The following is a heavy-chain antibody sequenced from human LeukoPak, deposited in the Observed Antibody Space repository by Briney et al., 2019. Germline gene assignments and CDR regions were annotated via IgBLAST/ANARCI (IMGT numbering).Heavy chain of an antibody. V-gene: IGHV4-38-2*02. CDR3: ARGDFWSGYYIFDY. CDR2: IYHSGSA. CDR1: GYSISSGYY. Sequence: SETLSLTCTVSGYSISSGYYWGWIRQPPGKGLEWIGSIYHSGSAYYNPSLKSRVTISVDTSKNQFSLKLSSVTAADTAVYYCARGDFWSGYYIFDYWGQGTLVTVSS. J-gene: IGHJ4*02. D-gene: IGHD3-3*01.